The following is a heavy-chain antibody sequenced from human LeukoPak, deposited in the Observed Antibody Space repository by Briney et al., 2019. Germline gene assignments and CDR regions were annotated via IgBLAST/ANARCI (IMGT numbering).Heavy chain of an antibody. J-gene: IGHJ4*02. V-gene: IGHV3-74*01. CDR1: GFTFSSYS. Sequence: GGSLRLSCAASGFTFSSYSMNWVGQAPGKGLVWVSRINSDGSSTSYADSVKGRFTISRDNAKNTLYLQMNSLRAEDTAVYYCARDQHDSSGYYPDYWGQGTLVTVSS. CDR3: ARDQHDSSGYYPDY. CDR2: INSDGSST. D-gene: IGHD3-22*01.